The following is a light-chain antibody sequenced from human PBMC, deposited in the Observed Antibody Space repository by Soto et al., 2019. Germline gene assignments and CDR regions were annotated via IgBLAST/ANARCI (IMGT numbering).Light chain of an antibody. V-gene: IGLV2-14*01. CDR3: SSYTSATTYV. CDR2: DVS. J-gene: IGLJ1*01. CDR1: SSDVGAYNY. Sequence: QSALTQPASVSGSPGQSITISCTGTSSDVGAYNYDSWYQQYPGEAPKVIIYDVSHRPAGVSNRFSGSKSGNTASLTTSGLQTQDEADYYCSSYTSATTYVFGTGTKVTVL.